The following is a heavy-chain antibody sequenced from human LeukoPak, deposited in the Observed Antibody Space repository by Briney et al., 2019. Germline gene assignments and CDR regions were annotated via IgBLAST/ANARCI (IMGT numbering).Heavy chain of an antibody. Sequence: GGSLRLSCAASGFTFSSYAMSWVRQAPGKGLEWVSSISSSSSYIYYADSVKGRFTISRDNAKNSLYLQMNSLRAEDTAVYYCARALPSPLYSGSYADAFDIWGQGTMVTVSS. D-gene: IGHD1-26*01. CDR2: ISSSSSYI. CDR3: ARALPSPLYSGSYADAFDI. J-gene: IGHJ3*02. V-gene: IGHV3-21*01. CDR1: GFTFSSYA.